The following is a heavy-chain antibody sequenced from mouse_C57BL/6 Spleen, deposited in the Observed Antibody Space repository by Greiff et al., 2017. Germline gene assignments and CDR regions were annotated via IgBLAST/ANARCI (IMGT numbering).Heavy chain of an antibody. CDR2: IWSDGST. V-gene: IGHV2-6-1*01. CDR3: ARHAPLTTVVAPSAMDY. D-gene: IGHD1-1*01. Sequence: QVQLQQSGPGLVAPSQSLSITCTVSGFSLTSYGVHWVRQPPGKGLEWLVVIWSDGSTTYNSARKSRLSISKDNSKSQVFLKMNSLQTDDTAMYYCARHAPLTTVVAPSAMDYWGQGTSVTVSS. J-gene: IGHJ4*01. CDR1: GFSLTSYG.